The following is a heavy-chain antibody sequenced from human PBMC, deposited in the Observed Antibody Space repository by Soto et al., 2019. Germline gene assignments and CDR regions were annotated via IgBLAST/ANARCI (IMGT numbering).Heavy chain of an antibody. CDR1: GYNFIAQN. Sequence: QVHLVQSGAEVQKPGASLKVSCMASGYNFIAQNIHWVRQAPGLGLEWMGKMNPNGGGSDYAQELQGRVTVSRDTSILTVYMELTSLESDDTAVHCCARERHLNSPSDACDLWGQGTMVIVSS. V-gene: IGHV1-2*02. CDR3: ARERHLNSPSDACDL. J-gene: IGHJ3*01. D-gene: IGHD1-7*01. CDR2: MNPNGGGS.